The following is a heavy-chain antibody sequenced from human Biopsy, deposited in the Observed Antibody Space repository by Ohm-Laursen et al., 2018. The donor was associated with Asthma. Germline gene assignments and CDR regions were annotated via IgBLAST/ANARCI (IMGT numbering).Heavy chain of an antibody. J-gene: IGHJ1*01. CDR1: GFTFGDYW. CDR3: AKGHGDYVFPYFQH. D-gene: IGHD4-17*01. V-gene: IGHV3-7*01. Sequence: SLRLSCAASGFTFGDYWMSWVRQVPGKGLEWVANIKHDGSEKNHVDSLKGRFTISRDNSKNTLYLQMNSLRAEDTAVYYCAKGHGDYVFPYFQHWGQGTLVTVSS. CDR2: IKHDGSEK.